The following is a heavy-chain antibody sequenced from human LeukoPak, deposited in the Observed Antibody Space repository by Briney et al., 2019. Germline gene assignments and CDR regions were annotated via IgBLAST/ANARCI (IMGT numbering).Heavy chain of an antibody. J-gene: IGHJ6*03. CDR3: ASLGYCSGGSCYGPSYYYYMDV. V-gene: IGHV3-33*01. CDR2: IWYDGSNK. D-gene: IGHD2-15*01. CDR1: GFTFSSYG. Sequence: GRSLRLSCAASGFTFSSYGMHWVRQAPGKGLEWVAVIWYDGSNKHYADSVKGRFTISRDNSKNTLYLQMNSLRAEDTAVYYCASLGYCSGGSCYGPSYYYYMDVWGKGTTVTVSS.